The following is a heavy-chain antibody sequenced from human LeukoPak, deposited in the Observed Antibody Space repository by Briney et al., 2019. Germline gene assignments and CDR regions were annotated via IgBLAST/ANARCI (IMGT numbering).Heavy chain of an antibody. CDR3: ARDSTTNYDFWSGYYHVGFDY. CDR2: INPNSGGT. D-gene: IGHD3-3*01. Sequence: ASVKVSCKASGYTFTGYYMHWVRQAPGQGLEWMGRINPNSGGTNYAQKFQGRVTMTRDTSISTAYMELSRLRSDDTAVYYCARDSTTNYDFWSGYYHVGFDYWAREPWSPSPQ. J-gene: IGHJ4*02. V-gene: IGHV1-2*06. CDR1: GYTFTGYY.